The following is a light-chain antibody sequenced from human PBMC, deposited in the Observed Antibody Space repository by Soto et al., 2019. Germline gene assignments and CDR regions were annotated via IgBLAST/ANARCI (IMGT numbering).Light chain of an antibody. CDR3: SSYTSSSTPYV. CDR1: SSDVGGYNY. Sequence: QSALTQPASVSGSPGQSITISCTGTSSDVGGYNYVSWYQQHPGKAPKLMIYEVSNRPPGVSNRFSGSKSGNKASLTISGLQAEDEADYYCSSYTSSSTPYVFGTGTKLTVL. J-gene: IGLJ1*01. V-gene: IGLV2-14*01. CDR2: EVS.